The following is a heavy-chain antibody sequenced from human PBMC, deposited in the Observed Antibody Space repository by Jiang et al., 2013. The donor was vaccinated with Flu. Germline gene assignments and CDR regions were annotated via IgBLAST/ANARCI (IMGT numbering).Heavy chain of an antibody. CDR2: FYRGGAT. CDR3: ARVEGGDWYVFDY. J-gene: IGHJ4*02. Sequence: QLVESGGGLIQPGGSLRLSCAASGFTVSSNYMSWVRQAPGKGLEWVSGFYRGGATYYADSVKGRFTISRDNSKNTLYLQMNSLRAEDTAVYYCARVEGGDWYVFDYWGQGTLVTVSS. V-gene: IGHV3-53*01. CDR1: GFTVSSNY. D-gene: IGHD6-19*01.